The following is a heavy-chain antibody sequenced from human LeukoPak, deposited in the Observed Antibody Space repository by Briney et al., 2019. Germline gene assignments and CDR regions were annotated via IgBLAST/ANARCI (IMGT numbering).Heavy chain of an antibody. Sequence: GGSLRLSCVASGFSFSSYSMNWIRQAPGKGLEWVAFIRYDGSNKYYADSVKGRFTISRDNSKNTLYLQMNSLRAEDTAVYYCAKDLLSYSSSWSNWFDPWGQGTLVTVSS. CDR2: IRYDGSNK. D-gene: IGHD6-13*01. CDR3: AKDLLSYSSSWSNWFDP. V-gene: IGHV3-30*02. CDR1: GFSFSSYS. J-gene: IGHJ5*02.